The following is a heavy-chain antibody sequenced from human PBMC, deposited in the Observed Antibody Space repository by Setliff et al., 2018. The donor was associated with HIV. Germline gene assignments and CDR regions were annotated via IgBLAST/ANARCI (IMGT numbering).Heavy chain of an antibody. CDR3: AREGGQGYSGSGSFYHRNFDL. CDR1: GGSLSGYY. V-gene: IGHV4-34*01. J-gene: IGHJ2*01. D-gene: IGHD3-10*01. Sequence: PSETLSLTCAVYGGSLSGYYWSWVRQSPGRGLEWIGEINQSGNTNFNPSLKSRLIISVDTSKSQFSLKLTSVTAADTALYYCAREGGQGYSGSGSFYHRNFDLCDRGSLVTVSS. CDR2: INQSGNT.